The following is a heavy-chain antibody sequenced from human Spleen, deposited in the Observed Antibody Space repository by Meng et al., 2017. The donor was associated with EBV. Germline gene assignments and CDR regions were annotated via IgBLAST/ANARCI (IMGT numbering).Heavy chain of an antibody. Sequence: RRPGPGPRRVRPSDTLSITCGVSGATISDSSAYWGWLRQSPRKGLEWIGTISSSGSTFYNPSLESRLTLSVDTTENHFALKLTSVTAADTAMYYCARHTGDFDYWGQGALVTVSS. CDR3: ARHTGDFDY. CDR2: ISSSGST. J-gene: IGHJ4*02. D-gene: IGHD2-8*02. CDR1: GATISDSSAY. V-gene: IGHV4-39*01.